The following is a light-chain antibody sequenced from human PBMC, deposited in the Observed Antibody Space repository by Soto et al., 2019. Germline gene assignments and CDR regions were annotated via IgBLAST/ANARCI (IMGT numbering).Light chain of an antibody. J-gene: IGKJ1*01. CDR3: QQYNDWPRT. CDR2: GAS. V-gene: IGKV3-15*01. Sequence: EIVMTQSPATLSVSPGERATLSCRASQSVSTNLAWYHQRPAQAPRLLIYGASIRATGVPARFSGSGSGTEFTLTISSLQSEDFAVYYCQQYNDWPRTFGQGTKVEIK. CDR1: QSVSTN.